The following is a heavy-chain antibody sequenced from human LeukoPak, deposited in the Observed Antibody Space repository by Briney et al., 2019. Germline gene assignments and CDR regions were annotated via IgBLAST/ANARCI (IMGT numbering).Heavy chain of an antibody. J-gene: IGHJ5*02. Sequence: PGGSLRLSCEVTGLSVTTNYMSWVRQAPGKGLEWVSFIYTSGATYYADSVKDRFTTSRDISKNTLHLRMDSLRAEDTAVYYCAREGGTSHSPYDLWGQGTVVTVSS. CDR3: AREGGTSHSPYDL. V-gene: IGHV3-66*01. CDR2: IYTSGAT. D-gene: IGHD2-8*01. CDR1: GLSVTTNY.